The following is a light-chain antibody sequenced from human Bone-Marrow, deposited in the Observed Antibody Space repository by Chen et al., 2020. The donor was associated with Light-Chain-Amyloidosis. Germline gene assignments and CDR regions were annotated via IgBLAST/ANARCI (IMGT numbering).Light chain of an antibody. CDR2: GAS. CDR1: PSVGRN. Sequence: DIVMTQSPATLSVSPGERAPLSCRASPSVGRNLAWYQQKPGQAPRLLIDGASTRATGIPARFSGSGSGTEFTLTISSLQSEEVAVYYCQQYNNWPRTFGQGTKVEIK. J-gene: IGKJ1*01. CDR3: QQYNNWPRT. V-gene: IGKV3-15*01.